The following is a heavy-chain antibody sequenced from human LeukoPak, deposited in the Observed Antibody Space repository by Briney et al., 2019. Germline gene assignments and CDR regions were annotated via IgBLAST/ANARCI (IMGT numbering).Heavy chain of an antibody. CDR3: ARGGDIAAAGTPLQH. V-gene: IGHV1-46*01. Sequence: ASVKVSCKASRFTFTTYFMHWVRQAPGQGLEWMGKINPSGDTTTYAQKFQGRVTMTRDTSTSTVYMELRSLRSDDTAVYYCARGGDIAAAGTPLQHWGQGTLVTVSS. J-gene: IGHJ1*01. CDR1: RFTFTTYF. D-gene: IGHD6-13*01. CDR2: INPSGDTT.